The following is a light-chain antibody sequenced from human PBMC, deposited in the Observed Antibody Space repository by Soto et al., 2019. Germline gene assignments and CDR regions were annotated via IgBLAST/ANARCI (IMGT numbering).Light chain of an antibody. CDR1: GSNIGRNS. CDR3: APWDDSLSGVE. V-gene: IGLV1-44*01. CDR2: RNN. J-gene: IGLJ3*02. Sequence: QSVLTQPPSTSGTPGQRVTIPCSGSGSNIGRNSVTWYQRLPGTAPKLLVYRNNQRPSGVPERFSGSKSGTSASLAISDLQSEDEADYYCAPWDDSLSGVEFGGGTKLTVL.